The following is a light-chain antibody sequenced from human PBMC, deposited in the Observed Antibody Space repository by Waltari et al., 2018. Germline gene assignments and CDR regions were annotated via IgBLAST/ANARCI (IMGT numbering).Light chain of an antibody. CDR1: QQITNF. CDR2: AVS. J-gene: IGKJ4*01. CDR3: QQYDNLPVT. V-gene: IGKV1-33*01. Sequence: DIQMTQSPSSLSASVGDKVTITCQASQQITNFLNWYQPKPGKAPQLLIYAVSNLETGVPSRFSGSGSGTDFTLTITNLQPDDFATYYCQQYDNLPVTFGGGTRVDI.